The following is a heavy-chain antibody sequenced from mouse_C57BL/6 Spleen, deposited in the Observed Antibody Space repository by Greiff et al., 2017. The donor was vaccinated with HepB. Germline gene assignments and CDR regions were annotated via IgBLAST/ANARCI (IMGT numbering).Heavy chain of an antibody. V-gene: IGHV5-17*01. Sequence: EVQVVESGGGLVKPGGSLKLSCAASGFTFSDYGMHWVRQAPEKGLEWVAYISSGSSTIYYADTGKGRFTISRDNAKNTLFLQMTSLRSEDTAMYYCAREVAEAMDYWGQGTSVTVSS. CDR2: ISSGSSTI. D-gene: IGHD1-1*01. CDR3: AREVAEAMDY. J-gene: IGHJ4*01. CDR1: GFTFSDYG.